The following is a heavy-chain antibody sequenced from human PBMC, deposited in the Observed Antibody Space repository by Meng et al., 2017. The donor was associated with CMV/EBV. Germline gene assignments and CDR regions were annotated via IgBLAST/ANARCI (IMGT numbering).Heavy chain of an antibody. Sequence: ASFMVSCKASGYTVCSYYTNWLRQATAQGIEWMGWMDTHSGNTGYAQKIQGRVTMTRDTSISTAYMELRSLRSEDTAVYYCVRSGGGMVAGLFDSWGQGTLVTVSS. CDR1: GYTVCSYY. V-gene: IGHV1-8*01. CDR2: MDTHSGNT. CDR3: VRSGGGMVAGLFDS. D-gene: IGHD2-15*01. J-gene: IGHJ4*02.